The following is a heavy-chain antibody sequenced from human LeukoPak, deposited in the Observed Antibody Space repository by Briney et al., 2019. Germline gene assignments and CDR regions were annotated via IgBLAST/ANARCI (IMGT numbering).Heavy chain of an antibody. CDR1: GFTFSSYA. CDR3: AKDQDYYYFDY. D-gene: IGHD2/OR15-2a*01. Sequence: PGGSLRLSCAASGFTFSSYAMSWVRQAPGKGLEWVAVIRHDGSNKYYADSVKGRFTISRDNSKNTLYLQMNSLRAEDTAVYYCAKDQDYYYFDYWGQGTLVTVSS. J-gene: IGHJ4*02. V-gene: IGHV3-30*02. CDR2: IRHDGSNK.